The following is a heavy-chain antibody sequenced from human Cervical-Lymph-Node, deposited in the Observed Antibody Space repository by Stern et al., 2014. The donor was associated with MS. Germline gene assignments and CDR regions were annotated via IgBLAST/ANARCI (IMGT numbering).Heavy chain of an antibody. CDR2: IASYNGNT. V-gene: IGHV1-18*01. CDR1: GYIFTTYD. Sequence: QVQLVQSGAEVRKPGASVKVSCKASGYIFTTYDLSWVRQAPGQGLEWMGWIASYNGNTKSAQKCQGRVTMTTDTSTNTAYMKLRSLRSDDTAVYYCARVGSMIAFDPWGQGTLVTVSS. D-gene: IGHD3-22*01. CDR3: ARVGSMIAFDP. J-gene: IGHJ5*02.